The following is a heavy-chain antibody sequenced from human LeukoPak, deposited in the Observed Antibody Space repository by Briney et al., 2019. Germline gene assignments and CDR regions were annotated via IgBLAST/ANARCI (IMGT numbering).Heavy chain of an antibody. V-gene: IGHV4-59*01. Sequence: SETLSLTCTVSGGSISNYWSWIRQPPGKGLEWIGYIYYSGSTNYNPSLKSRVTISVDTSKNQFSLKLSSVTAADTAVYYCASGYCGGACQLGGVDMWGQGTMVTVSS. CDR3: ASGYCGGACQLGGVDM. D-gene: IGHD2-21*02. CDR2: IYYSGST. J-gene: IGHJ3*02. CDR1: GGSISNY.